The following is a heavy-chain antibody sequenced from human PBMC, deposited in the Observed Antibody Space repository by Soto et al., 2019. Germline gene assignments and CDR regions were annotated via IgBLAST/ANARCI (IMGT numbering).Heavy chain of an antibody. V-gene: IGHV4-59*01. CDR3: AREAPLNRYFDW. Sequence: SETLSLTCTVSGGSISSYYWSWIRQPPGKGLEWIGYIYYSGSTNYNPSPKSRVTISVDTSKNQFSLKLSSVTAADTAVYYCAREAPLNRYFDWLGQGTLVTVSS. J-gene: IGHJ4*02. CDR2: IYYSGST. D-gene: IGHD3-9*01. CDR1: GGSISSYY.